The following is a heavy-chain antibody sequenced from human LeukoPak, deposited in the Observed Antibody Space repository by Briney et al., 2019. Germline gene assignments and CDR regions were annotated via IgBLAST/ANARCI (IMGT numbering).Heavy chain of an antibody. Sequence: SETLSLTCTVSGGSISRSSYYWGWIRQPPGKGLEWIGSIYYSGSTYYNPSLKSRVTIPVDTSKNQFSLKLSSVTAADTAVYYCARPGYSGYEAAFDIWGQGTMVTVSS. J-gene: IGHJ3*02. V-gene: IGHV4-39*01. CDR2: IYYSGST. CDR1: GGSISRSSYY. D-gene: IGHD5-12*01. CDR3: ARPGYSGYEAAFDI.